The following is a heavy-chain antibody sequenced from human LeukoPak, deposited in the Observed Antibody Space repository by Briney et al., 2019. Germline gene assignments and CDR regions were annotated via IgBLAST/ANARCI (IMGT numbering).Heavy chain of an antibody. D-gene: IGHD3-10*01. Sequence: SETLSLTCAVYGGSFSGYYWTWIRQPPGKGLEWIGEIHYSGSATYNPSLKSRVTISVDTSKDQFSLKMNSVTAADTAVYYCARGQWFRAFWSRGTPVTVSS. CDR1: GGSFSGYY. V-gene: IGHV4-34*01. CDR3: ARGQWFRAF. J-gene: IGHJ4*02. CDR2: IHYSGSA.